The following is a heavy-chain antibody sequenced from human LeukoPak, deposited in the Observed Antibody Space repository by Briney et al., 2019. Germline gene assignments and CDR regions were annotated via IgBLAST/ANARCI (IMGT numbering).Heavy chain of an antibody. Sequence: RGSLRLSCAASGFTFSSYGMHWVRQAPGKGLEWVAVIWYDGSNKYYADSVKGRFTISRDNSKNTLYLQMNSLRAEDTAVYYCARGFYCGGDCYGNWFDPWGQGTLVTVSS. CDR1: GFTFSSYG. J-gene: IGHJ5*02. D-gene: IGHD2-21*02. V-gene: IGHV3-33*01. CDR2: IWYDGSNK. CDR3: ARGFYCGGDCYGNWFDP.